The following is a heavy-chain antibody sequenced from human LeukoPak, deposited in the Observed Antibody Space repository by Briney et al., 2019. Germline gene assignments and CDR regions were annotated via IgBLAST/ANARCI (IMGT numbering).Heavy chain of an antibody. D-gene: IGHD3-16*01. Sequence: GASVKVSCKASGYTFTVYYIHWVRQAPGQGLEWMGWICPNSGGTNSAQKFQGRVTMSRDTSITTAYMELSRLTSDDTAVYYCARFGEMGLDYWGLGTLVIVSS. CDR3: ARFGEMGLDY. J-gene: IGHJ4*03. CDR1: GYTFTVYY. CDR2: ICPNSGGT. V-gene: IGHV1-2*02.